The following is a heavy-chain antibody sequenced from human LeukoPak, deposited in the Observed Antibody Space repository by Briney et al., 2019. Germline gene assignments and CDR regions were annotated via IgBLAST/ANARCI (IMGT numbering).Heavy chain of an antibody. Sequence: SVKVSCKASGGTFSSYAISWVRQAPGQGLEWMGGIIPIFGTANYAQKFQGRVTITADESTSTAYMELSSLRSEDTAVYYYASTIVGATPAKYYYYGMDVWGQGTTVTVSS. V-gene: IGHV1-69*13. D-gene: IGHD1-26*01. CDR3: ASTIVGATPAKYYYYGMDV. CDR2: IIPIFGTA. J-gene: IGHJ6*02. CDR1: GGTFSSYA.